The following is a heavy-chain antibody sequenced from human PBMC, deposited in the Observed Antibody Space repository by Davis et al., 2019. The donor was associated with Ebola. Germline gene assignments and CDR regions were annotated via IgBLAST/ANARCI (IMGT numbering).Heavy chain of an antibody. V-gene: IGHV5-51*01. D-gene: IGHD1-20*01. Sequence: GESLKISCKGSGYEFTSHWIAWVRLTPGKGLEWMGIIFPRDSDTRYSPSFRGQVTISADKSIRTAYLQWGSLKASDTAIYYCASLRRTITGMDDGFDIWGQGTMVTVSS. CDR3: ASLRRTITGMDDGFDI. J-gene: IGHJ3*02. CDR1: GYEFTSHW. CDR2: IFPRDSDT.